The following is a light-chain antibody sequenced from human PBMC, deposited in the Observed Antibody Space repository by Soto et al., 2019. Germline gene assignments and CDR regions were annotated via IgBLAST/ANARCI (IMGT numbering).Light chain of an antibody. J-gene: IGKJ1*01. CDR3: QQYYSYPQT. Sequence: AIRLTQSPSSLSASTGDRVTITCRASQGISSYLACYQQKPGTATKLLIYAASTLQSGVPSRFSGSGSGTDFTLTISCLQSEDFATYYCQQYYSYPQTFGQGTKVDI. V-gene: IGKV1-8*01. CDR2: AAS. CDR1: QGISSY.